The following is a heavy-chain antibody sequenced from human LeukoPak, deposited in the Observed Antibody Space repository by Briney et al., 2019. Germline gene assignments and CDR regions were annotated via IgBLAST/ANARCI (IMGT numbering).Heavy chain of an antibody. Sequence: PGGSLRLSCAASGFTFSSYAMCWVRQAPGKGLEWVSTISASSGSTYYADSVKGRFTLSRDNSENTLYLQMSSLRAEDTAVYYCARLYSSSSAPDYWGQGTLVTVSS. CDR2: ISASSGST. J-gene: IGHJ4*02. D-gene: IGHD6-6*01. CDR1: GFTFSSYA. V-gene: IGHV3-23*01. CDR3: ARLYSSSSAPDY.